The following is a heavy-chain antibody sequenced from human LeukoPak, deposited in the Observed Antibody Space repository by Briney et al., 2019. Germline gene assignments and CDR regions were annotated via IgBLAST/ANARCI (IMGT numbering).Heavy chain of an antibody. Sequence: SETLSLTCAVYGGSFSGYYWSWIRQPPGKGLEWIGEINHSGSTNYNPSLKSRVTISVDTSKNQFSLKLSSVTAADTAVYYCARHWWIQLWFYIGGFDPWGQGTLVTVSS. D-gene: IGHD5-18*01. CDR3: ARHWWIQLWFYIGGFDP. CDR2: INHSGST. V-gene: IGHV4-34*01. J-gene: IGHJ5*02. CDR1: GGSFSGYY.